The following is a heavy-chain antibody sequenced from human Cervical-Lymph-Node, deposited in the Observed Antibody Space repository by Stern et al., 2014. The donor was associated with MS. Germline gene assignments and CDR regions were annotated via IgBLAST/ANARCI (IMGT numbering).Heavy chain of an antibody. Sequence: EVQLVESGGGLVQPGRSLRLSCEASGFSFGDYAMYWVRHGTGKGLEWVSGITWGSGDIAYADSVKGRFTITRDNAKNSLYLKMNSLKAEDTAFYYCAKVGLALGDILYDYWYFDLWGRGTLVTVSS. CDR2: ITWGSGDI. CDR3: AKVGLALGDILYDYWYFDL. J-gene: IGHJ2*01. CDR1: GFSFGDYA. D-gene: IGHD3-10*01. V-gene: IGHV3-9*01.